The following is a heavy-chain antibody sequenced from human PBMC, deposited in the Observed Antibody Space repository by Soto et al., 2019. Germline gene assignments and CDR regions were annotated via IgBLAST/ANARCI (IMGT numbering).Heavy chain of an antibody. CDR1: GGSISSGGYY. Sequence: SETLSLTCTVSGGSISSGGYYWMWIRQHPGKGLEWIGYIYYSGSTYYNPSLKSRVTISVDTSKNQFSLKLSSVTAADTAVYYCARDSYYGSGPDYWGQGTLVTVSS. CDR3: ARDSYYGSGPDY. CDR2: IYYSGST. V-gene: IGHV4-31*03. J-gene: IGHJ4*02. D-gene: IGHD3-10*01.